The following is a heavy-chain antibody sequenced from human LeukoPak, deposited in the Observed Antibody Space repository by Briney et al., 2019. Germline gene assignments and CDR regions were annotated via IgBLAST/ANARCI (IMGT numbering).Heavy chain of an antibody. CDR1: GFTFSSYT. Sequence: GGSLRLSCAASGFTFSSYTMDWVRQAPGKGLEWVSSISRSSSYIYYADSLKGRFTISRDNAKNSLYLQMSSLRAEDTAVYHCARDSNGGYDTNYYMDDWGKGTTVTVSS. CDR3: ARDSNGGYDTNYYMDD. V-gene: IGHV3-21*01. D-gene: IGHD5-12*01. CDR2: ISRSSSYI. J-gene: IGHJ6*03.